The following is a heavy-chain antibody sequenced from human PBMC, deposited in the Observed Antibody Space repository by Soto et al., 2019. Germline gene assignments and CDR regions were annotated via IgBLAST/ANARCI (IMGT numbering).Heavy chain of an antibody. CDR3: ATEMQGRVMKTFDL. V-gene: IGHV1-69*01. D-gene: IGHD2-8*01. J-gene: IGHJ3*01. Sequence: QVQLVQSGAEVKRPGASGKVSCKSTGGPLSSRGFSWVRQAHGQGLEWMGGVITMLGTADYAQSFQRRLTITEDELTTTANMELTSLGSEDTAVYFCATEMQGRVMKTFDLWCQGTMVIGSS. CDR1: GGPLSSRG. CDR2: VITMLGTA.